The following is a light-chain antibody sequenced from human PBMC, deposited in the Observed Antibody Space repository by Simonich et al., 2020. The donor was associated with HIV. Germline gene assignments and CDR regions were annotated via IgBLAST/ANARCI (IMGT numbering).Light chain of an antibody. J-gene: IGKJ4*01. CDR2: WAA. CDR1: HSVLYNSNNKNY. V-gene: IGKV4-1*01. CDR3: QQYYSTPPT. Sequence: DIVMTQSPDSLAVSLCERATINCNSNHSVLYNSNNKNYLVCYQQKPAPPPDLLIYWAATRTSGVPDRFSGSGSGTDVALTISSMQAENVAVYYCQQYYSTPPTFGGGTKVEIK.